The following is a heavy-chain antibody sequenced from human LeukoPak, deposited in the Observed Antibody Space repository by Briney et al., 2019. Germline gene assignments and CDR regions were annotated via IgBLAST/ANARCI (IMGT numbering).Heavy chain of an antibody. D-gene: IGHD3-22*01. J-gene: IGHJ4*02. Sequence: KSSETLSLTCTVSGGSISSHYWSWIRQPPGKGLEWIGYIYYSGSTNYNPSLKSRVTISVDTSKNQFSLKLSSVTAADTAVYYCARNGYYDSSGYPYYFDYWGQGTLVTVSS. CDR3: ARNGYYDSSGYPYYFDY. CDR2: IYYSGST. CDR1: GGSISSHY. V-gene: IGHV4-59*11.